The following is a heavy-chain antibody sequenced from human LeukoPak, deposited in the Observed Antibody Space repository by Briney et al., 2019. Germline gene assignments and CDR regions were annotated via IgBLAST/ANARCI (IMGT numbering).Heavy chain of an antibody. CDR1: GGSISSYY. CDR2: IYYSGST. D-gene: IGHD3-10*01. V-gene: IGHV4-59*08. CDR3: ARLYYYGSGKPGDY. Sequence: PSETLSLTCTVSGGSISSYYWSWIRQPPGKGLEWIGYIYYSGSTNYNPSLKSRVTISVDTSKNQFSLKLSSVTAADTAVCYCARLYYYGSGKPGDYWGQGTLVTVSS. J-gene: IGHJ4*02.